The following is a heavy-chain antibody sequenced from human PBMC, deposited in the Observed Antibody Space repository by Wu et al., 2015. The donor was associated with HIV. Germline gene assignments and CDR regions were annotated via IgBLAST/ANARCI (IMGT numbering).Heavy chain of an antibody. D-gene: IGHD4-23*01. CDR1: GYTLTELS. Sequence: QVQLVQSGADVKKPGASVKVSCKVSGYTLTELSMHWVRQTPGKGLEWMGGFDPQDGARIYAQKFQGRITMTEDTSKDTAYMELSSLRSEDTAVYYCARSDGLVDGGNSGYDYWGQGTLVTVSS. V-gene: IGHV1-24*01. J-gene: IGHJ4*02. CDR2: FDPQDGAR. CDR3: ARSDGLVDGGNSGYDY.